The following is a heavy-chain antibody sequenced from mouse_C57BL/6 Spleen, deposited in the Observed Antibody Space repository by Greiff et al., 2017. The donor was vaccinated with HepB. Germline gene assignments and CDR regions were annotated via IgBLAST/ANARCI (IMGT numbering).Heavy chain of an antibody. CDR1: GYTFTTYP. J-gene: IGHJ2*01. CDR3: ARGYYGSSYEGFDY. Sequence: VHLVESGAELVKPGASVKMSCKASGYTFTTYPIEWMKQNHGKSLEWIGNFHPYNDDTKYNEKFKGKATLTVEKSSSTVYLELSRLTSDDSAVYYCARGYYGSSYEGFDYWGQGTTLTVSS. CDR2: FHPYNDDT. D-gene: IGHD1-1*01. V-gene: IGHV1-47*01.